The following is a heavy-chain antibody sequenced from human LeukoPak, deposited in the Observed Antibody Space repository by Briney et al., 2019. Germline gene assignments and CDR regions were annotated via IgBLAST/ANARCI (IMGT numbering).Heavy chain of an antibody. CDR2: LSSSSSYI. CDR3: ASRSGDFDY. V-gene: IGHV3-21*01. J-gene: IGHJ4*02. D-gene: IGHD7-27*01. CDR1: VFTFSSYS. Sequence: GGTLRLFCAASVFTFSSYSMNWVRQAPGKGLEWVSSLSSSSSYIYYADSVKGRFNISRDNAKNSLYLQMNSLRAEDTAVYYCASRSGDFDYWGQGTLVTVSS.